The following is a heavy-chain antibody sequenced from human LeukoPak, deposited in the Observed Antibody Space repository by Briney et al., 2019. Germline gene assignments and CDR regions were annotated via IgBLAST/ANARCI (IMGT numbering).Heavy chain of an antibody. CDR2: IYYSGST. J-gene: IGHJ5*02. CDR3: ARGSLRYSSSS. D-gene: IGHD6-6*01. Sequence: SETLSLTCTVSGGSISGSSYYWGWIRQPPGKGLEWIGYIYYSGSTNYNPSLKSRVTISVDTSKNQFSLKLSSVTAADTAVYYCARGSLRYSSSSWGQGTLVTVSS. CDR1: GGSISGSSYY. V-gene: IGHV4-61*05.